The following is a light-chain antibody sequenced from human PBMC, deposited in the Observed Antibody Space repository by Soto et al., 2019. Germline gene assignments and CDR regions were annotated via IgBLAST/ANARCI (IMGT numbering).Light chain of an antibody. CDR1: QSLYNNY. V-gene: IGKV3-20*01. J-gene: IGKJ2*01. Sequence: EVVLTQSPGTLSLSPGERATLSCRASQSLYNNYLAWYQQRPGQAPRVLIYAASSRAAGIPDRFSGRGSGTDFTLTISRLEPEDFAVYYCQQYGSSPKTFGQGTKLEIK. CDR3: QQYGSSPKT. CDR2: AAS.